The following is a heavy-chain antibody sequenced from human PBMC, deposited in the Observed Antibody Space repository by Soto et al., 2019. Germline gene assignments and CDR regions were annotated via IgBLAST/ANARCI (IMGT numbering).Heavy chain of an antibody. V-gene: IGHV4-30-2*01. J-gene: IGHJ5*02. CDR3: ARGRVVPAAWFDP. CDR1: GGSISSGGYS. D-gene: IGHD2-2*01. CDR2: IYHSGST. Sequence: SETLSLTCAVSGGSISSGGYSWSWIRQPPGKGLEWIGYIYHSGSTYYNPSLKSRVTISVDRSKNQFSLKLSSVTAADTAVYYCARGRVVPAAWFDPWGQGTLVTVSS.